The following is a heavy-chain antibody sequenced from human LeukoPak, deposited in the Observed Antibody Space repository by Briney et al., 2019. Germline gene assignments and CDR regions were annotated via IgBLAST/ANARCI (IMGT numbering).Heavy chain of an antibody. CDR3: ARDDLQGKMVRGVVDC. J-gene: IGHJ4*02. D-gene: IGHD3-10*01. CDR1: GFRLSSYA. Sequence: GGSLRLSCAASGFRLSSYAMHWVRQAPRKGLEWVAVISDDGSNKYYADSVKGRFTISRDNSKDTLYLQIESLRAEDTAVFYCARDDLQGKMVRGVVDCWGQGTEVSVS. V-gene: IGHV3-30*01. CDR2: ISDDGSNK.